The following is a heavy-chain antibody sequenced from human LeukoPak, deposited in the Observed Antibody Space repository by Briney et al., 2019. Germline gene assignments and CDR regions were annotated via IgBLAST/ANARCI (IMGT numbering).Heavy chain of an antibody. CDR1: GFIFSSDW. CDR2: INADGSST. V-gene: IGHV3-74*01. D-gene: IGHD2-15*01. J-gene: IGHJ5*02. CDR3: ARDSWGSCRFDP. Sequence: GGSLILSCSASGFIFSSDWMHWVRQAPGKGLEWVSHINADGSSTGYAESVKGRFTISRDNAKNTLYLQMNSLRVEDTAVYYCARDSWGSCRFDPWGQGTLVTVSS.